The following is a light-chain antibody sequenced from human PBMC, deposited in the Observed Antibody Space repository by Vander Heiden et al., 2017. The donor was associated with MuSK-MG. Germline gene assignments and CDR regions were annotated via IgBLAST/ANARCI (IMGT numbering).Light chain of an antibody. CDR3: SSYTSTYTYV. V-gene: IGLV2-14*03. Sequence: QPALTQPASASGSPGQSITISCTGTSGDVGGYNYVSWYQQHPGKAPRLIISDVSNRPSGVSDRFSGSKSGNTASLTISGLQAEDEADYYCSSYTSTYTYVFATGTKVTVL. CDR1: SGDVGGYNY. J-gene: IGLJ1*01. CDR2: DVS.